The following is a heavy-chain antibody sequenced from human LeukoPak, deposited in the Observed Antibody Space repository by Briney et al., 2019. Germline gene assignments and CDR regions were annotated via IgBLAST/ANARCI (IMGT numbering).Heavy chain of an antibody. V-gene: IGHV4-59*08. CDR3: ARHGAFLTRGFCSSSNCYVDGIQT. CDR1: GGSISSSY. D-gene: IGHD2-2*01. Sequence: SETLSLTCTVSGGSISSSYWSWIRQSPGKGLEWIGYFYDTVSTKYNPSLKRRVSISTDTSKNQLSLKLNSVTAADTAVYYCARHGAFLTRGFCSSSNCYVDGIQTWGQGIMVSVSS. CDR2: FYDTVST. J-gene: IGHJ3*01.